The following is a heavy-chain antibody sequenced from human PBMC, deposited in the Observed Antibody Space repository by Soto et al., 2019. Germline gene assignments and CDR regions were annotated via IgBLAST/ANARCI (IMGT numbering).Heavy chain of an antibody. D-gene: IGHD3-22*01. CDR2: ISAYNGNT. Sequence: ASVKVSCKASGYTFTSYGISWVRQAPGQGLEWTGWISAYNGNTNYAQKLQGRVTMTTDTSTSTAYMELRSLRSDDTAVYYCATAKYYDSSGDLDYWGQGTLVTVSS. V-gene: IGHV1-18*01. CDR1: GYTFTSYG. CDR3: ATAKYYDSSGDLDY. J-gene: IGHJ4*02.